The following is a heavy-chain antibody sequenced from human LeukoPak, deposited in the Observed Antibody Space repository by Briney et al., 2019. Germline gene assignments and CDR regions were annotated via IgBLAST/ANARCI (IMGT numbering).Heavy chain of an antibody. V-gene: IGHV3-30*03. CDR2: ISYDGSNK. D-gene: IGHD2-21*02. Sequence: GRSLRLSCAASGFTFSSYGMHWVRQAPGKGLEWVAVISYDGSNKYYAASVKGRFTISRDNSKNTLYLQMNSLRAEDTAVYYCARDSCGGDCYPYTFDYWGQGTLVTVSS. CDR3: ARDSCGGDCYPYTFDY. J-gene: IGHJ4*02. CDR1: GFTFSSYG.